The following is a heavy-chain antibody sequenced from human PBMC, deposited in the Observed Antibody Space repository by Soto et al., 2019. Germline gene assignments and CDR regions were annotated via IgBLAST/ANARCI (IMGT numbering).Heavy chain of an antibody. CDR1: GYTFRSYG. CDR2: ISGYNGNT. CDR3: AKADSNYAGRFSYYYMDV. V-gene: IGHV1-18*01. J-gene: IGHJ6*03. D-gene: IGHD4-4*01. Sequence: ASVKVSCKASGYTFRSYGISWVRQAPGQGLEWMGWISGYNGNTHYSQKIKGKVTITTDTSTSTAYMKMRKLRSDDTDVYYYAKADSNYAGRFSYYYMDVWGTGTMVTVSS.